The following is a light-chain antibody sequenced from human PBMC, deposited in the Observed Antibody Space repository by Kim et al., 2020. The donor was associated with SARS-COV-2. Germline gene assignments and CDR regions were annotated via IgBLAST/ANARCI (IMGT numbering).Light chain of an antibody. V-gene: IGKV3-20*01. Sequence: EIVLTQSPGTLSLSPGERATLSCRASQSISSSYLAWYQQKLGQAPSLLIYEASSRATGIPDRFSGSGSGTDFTLTISRLEPEDFAVYYCQQYGSSPVTFGQGTKVDIK. CDR3: QQYGSSPVT. CDR1: QSISSSY. J-gene: IGKJ1*01. CDR2: EAS.